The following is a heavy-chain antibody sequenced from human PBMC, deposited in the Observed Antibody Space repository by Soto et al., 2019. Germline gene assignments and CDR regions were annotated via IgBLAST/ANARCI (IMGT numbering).Heavy chain of an antibody. CDR2: ISGGGGST. D-gene: IGHD1-26*01. CDR3: ARGAMTIPAYFDY. J-gene: IGHJ4*02. V-gene: IGHV3-23*01. CDR1: GFTFSTYA. Sequence: GGSLRLSCAASGFTFSTYAMSWVRQAPGKGLEWVSAISGGGGSTYYADSVKGRFTISRDNSKNTLYLQMNSLRAEDTAVYYCARGAMTIPAYFDYWGQGTLVTVSS.